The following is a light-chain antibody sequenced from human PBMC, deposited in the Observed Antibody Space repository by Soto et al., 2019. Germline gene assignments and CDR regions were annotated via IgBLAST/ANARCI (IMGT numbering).Light chain of an antibody. CDR1: SSDVGGYNY. Sequence: SALTQPASVSGSPGQSITISCTGTSSDVGGYNYVSWYQQHPGKAPKLMIYEVSNRPSGVSNRFSGSKSGNTASLTISGLPAEDEADYSCSSYTSSSTRVFGGGTKLTVL. CDR2: EVS. V-gene: IGLV2-14*01. CDR3: SSYTSSSTRV. J-gene: IGLJ3*02.